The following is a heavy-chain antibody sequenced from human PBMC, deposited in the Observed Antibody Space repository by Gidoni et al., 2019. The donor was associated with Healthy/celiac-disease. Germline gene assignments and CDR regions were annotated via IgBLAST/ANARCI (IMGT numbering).Heavy chain of an antibody. CDR3: ARHPNAGSSGYTPWYYYGMDV. CDR2: IYYSGST. Sequence: QLQLQESGPGLVKPSETLSLPCTVSGGSISSSSYYWGWIRQPPGKGLEWIGSIYYSGSTYYNPSLKSRVTISVDTSKNQFSLKLSSVTAADTAVYYCARHPNAGSSGYTPWYYYGMDVWGQGTTVTVSS. V-gene: IGHV4-39*01. CDR1: GGSISSSSYY. J-gene: IGHJ6*02. D-gene: IGHD3-22*01.